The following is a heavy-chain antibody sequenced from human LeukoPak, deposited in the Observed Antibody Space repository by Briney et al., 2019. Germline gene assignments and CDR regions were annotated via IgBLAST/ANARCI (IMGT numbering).Heavy chain of an antibody. CDR2: ISAYNRKT. V-gene: IGHV1-18*01. Sequence: ASVKVSCKASGYTFTSYGMTWVRQAPGHGLECMGWISAYNRKTNYAQKLQGRVTMTTDTSTSTAYMELRSLRSDDTAVYYCARQVDIGMALPDYWGQGTLVTVSS. J-gene: IGHJ4*02. CDR1: GYTFTSYG. CDR3: ARQVDIGMALPDY. D-gene: IGHD5-18*01.